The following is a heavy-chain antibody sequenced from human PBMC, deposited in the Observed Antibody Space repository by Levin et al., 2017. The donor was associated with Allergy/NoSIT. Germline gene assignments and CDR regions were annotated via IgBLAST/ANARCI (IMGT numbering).Heavy chain of an antibody. CDR2: INNDGSVT. V-gene: IGHV3-74*01. J-gene: IGHJ4*02. CDR1: GFTFSTYW. D-gene: IGHD3-10*01. CDR3: ARDSGSGSYKVDQ. Sequence: VASVKVSCAASGFTFSTYWMHWVRQAPGKGLVWVSVINNDGSVTHYADSVKGRFTTSRDIAKNTLYLQMNSLGAEDTALYYCARDSGSGSYKVDQWGQGTLVIVSS.